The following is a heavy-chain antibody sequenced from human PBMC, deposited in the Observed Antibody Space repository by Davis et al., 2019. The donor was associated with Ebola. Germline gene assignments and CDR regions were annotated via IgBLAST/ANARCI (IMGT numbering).Heavy chain of an antibody. V-gene: IGHV3-15*05. J-gene: IGHJ6*02. CDR3: STTVKYFYYYYGFDV. Sequence: GESLKISCAASGFVFKNAWMTWVRQAPGKGLEWVGRIKSKTDGGTVDYAAPVKGRCTISRDDSKDTLYLQMNSLKTEDTAVYYCSTTVKYFYYYYGFDVWGQGTTVTVSS. CDR2: IKSKTDGGTV. CDR1: GFVFKNAW. D-gene: IGHD2/OR15-2a*01.